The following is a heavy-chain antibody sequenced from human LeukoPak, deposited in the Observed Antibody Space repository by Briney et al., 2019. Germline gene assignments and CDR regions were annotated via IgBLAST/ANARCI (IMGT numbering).Heavy chain of an antibody. CDR3: ARRKQQLVVYYYYGMDV. D-gene: IGHD6-13*01. J-gene: IGHJ6*02. CDR1: GGSFSGYY. Sequence: SETLSLTCAVYGGSFSGYYWSWIRQPPGKGPEWIGEINHSGSTNYNPSLKSRVTISVDTSKNQFSLKLSSVTAADTAVYYCARRKQQLVVYYYYGMDVWGQGTTVTVSS. V-gene: IGHV4-34*01. CDR2: INHSGST.